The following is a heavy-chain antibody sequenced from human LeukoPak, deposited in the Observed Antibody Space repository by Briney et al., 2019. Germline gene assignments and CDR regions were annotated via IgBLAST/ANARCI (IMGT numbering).Heavy chain of an antibody. CDR3: ARDITMVRGIPHDAFDI. CDR2: IYYSGST. V-gene: IGHV4-59*12. D-gene: IGHD3-10*01. J-gene: IGHJ3*02. Sequence: SETLSLTCTVSGGSISYYYWSWIRQPPGKGLEWIGYIYYSGSTYYNPSLKSRVTISVDTSKNQFSLKLSSVTAADTAVYYCARDITMVRGIPHDAFDIWGQGTMVTVSS. CDR1: GGSISYYY.